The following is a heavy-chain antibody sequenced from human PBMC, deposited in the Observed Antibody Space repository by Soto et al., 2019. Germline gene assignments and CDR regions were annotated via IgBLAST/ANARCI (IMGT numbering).Heavy chain of an antibody. D-gene: IGHD6-19*01. CDR2: SKNKVYSYTT. CDR3: DRGWFNSGWNHDY. CDR1: GFTFSDHF. V-gene: IGHV3-72*01. J-gene: IGHJ4*02. Sequence: EVQLVESGGGLVQPGGSLRLSCAASGFTFSDHFMDWVRQAPGKGLEWVARSKNKVYSYTTEYAASVQGRFTISRDNSQNSLYLQMNSLKTEDTAVYYCDRGWFNSGWNHDYWGQGTLVTVSS.